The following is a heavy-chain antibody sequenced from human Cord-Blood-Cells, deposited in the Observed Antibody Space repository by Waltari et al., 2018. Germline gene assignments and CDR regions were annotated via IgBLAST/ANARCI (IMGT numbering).Heavy chain of an antibody. Sequence: QITLKESGPTLVKPTQTLTLTCTFSGFSLSTSGVGVGWIRQPPGKALEWLALIYWDDDKRYSPSLKSRLTITKDTSKNQVVRTITNMDPVDTATYYCAHMDHGGNYFDYWGQGTLVTVAS. CDR1: GFSLSTSGVG. J-gene: IGHJ4*02. CDR2: IYWDDDK. CDR3: AHMDHGGNYFDY. V-gene: IGHV2-5*02. D-gene: IGHD4-17*01.